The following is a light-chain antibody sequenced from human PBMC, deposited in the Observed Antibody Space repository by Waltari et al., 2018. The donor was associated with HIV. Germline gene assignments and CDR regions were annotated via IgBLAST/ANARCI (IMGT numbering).Light chain of an antibody. CDR3: YSAADNIGV. CDR1: VVAKKY. Sequence: SYELTQPSSVSVSPGQTARITCTGDVVAKKYARWFQQKPGQAPLRVMYKDSERPSGIPERFSGSSSGTTVTLTISGAQVEDEADYYCYSAADNIGVFGGGTKLTVL. CDR2: KDS. J-gene: IGLJ3*02. V-gene: IGLV3-27*01.